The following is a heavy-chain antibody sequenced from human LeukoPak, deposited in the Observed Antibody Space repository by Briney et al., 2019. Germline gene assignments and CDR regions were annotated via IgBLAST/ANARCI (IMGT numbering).Heavy chain of an antibody. V-gene: IGHV1-69*13. CDR3: ATSPTGDSPGC. CDR1: GGTFSNYA. J-gene: IGHJ4*02. D-gene: IGHD2-21*02. CDR2: IIPILSTP. Sequence: SVKVSCKASGGTFSNYAISWVRQAPGQGLEWMGGIIPILSTPNYAQKFQGRVTITADESTSTAYMELSSLRSEDTAVYYCATSPTGDSPGCWGQGTLVTVSS.